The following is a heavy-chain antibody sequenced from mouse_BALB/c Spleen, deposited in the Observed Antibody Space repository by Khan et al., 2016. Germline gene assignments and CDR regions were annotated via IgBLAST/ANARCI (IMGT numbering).Heavy chain of an antibody. D-gene: IGHD2-1*01. V-gene: IGHV9-3*02. CDR3: ARYGTTYYFDY. CDR2: INTNTGEP. Sequence: QIQLVQSGPELKKPGETVKISCKASGYIFTNYGMNWVKQAPGKGLKWMGWINTNTGEPTYAEEFKGRFAFSLETSASTAYLQINNLKNEDTATYFCARYGTTYYFDYWGQGTTLTVSS. CDR1: GYIFTNYG. J-gene: IGHJ2*01.